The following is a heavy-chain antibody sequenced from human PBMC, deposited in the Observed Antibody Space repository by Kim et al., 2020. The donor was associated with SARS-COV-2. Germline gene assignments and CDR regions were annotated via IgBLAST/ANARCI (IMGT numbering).Heavy chain of an antibody. Sequence: SETLSLTCTVSGGSISSYYWSWIRQPPGKGLEWIGYIYYSGSTNYNPSLKSRVTISVDTSKNQFSLKLSSVTAADTAVYYCARGGDYIDYWGQGTLVTVSS. V-gene: IGHV4-59*01. J-gene: IGHJ4*02. CDR1: GGSISSYY. CDR3: ARGGDYIDY. CDR2: IYYSGST. D-gene: IGHD2-2*02.